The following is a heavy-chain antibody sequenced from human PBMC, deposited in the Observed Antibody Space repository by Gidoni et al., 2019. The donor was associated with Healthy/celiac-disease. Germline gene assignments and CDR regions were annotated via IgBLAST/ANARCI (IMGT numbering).Heavy chain of an antibody. CDR2: IKQDGSEK. CDR3: AREGSYYDSSGYRIFDY. D-gene: IGHD3-22*01. J-gene: IGHJ4*02. V-gene: IGHV3-7*01. Sequence: APGKGLEWVANIKQDGSEKYYVDSVKGRFTISRDHAKNSLYLQMNSLRAEDTAVYYCAREGSYYDSSGYRIFDYWGQGTLVTVSS.